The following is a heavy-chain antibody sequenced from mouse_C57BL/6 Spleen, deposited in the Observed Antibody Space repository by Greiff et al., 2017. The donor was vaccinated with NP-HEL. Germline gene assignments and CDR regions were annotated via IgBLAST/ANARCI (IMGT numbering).Heavy chain of an antibody. V-gene: IGHV5-9-1*02. CDR2: ISSGGDYI. CDR3: TRDRNYYSNYYYDMDD. D-gene: IGHD2-5*01. J-gene: IGHJ4*01. CDR1: GFTFSSYA. Sequence: EVKVVESGEGLVKPGGSLKLSCAASGFTFSSYAMSWVRQTPEKRLEWVAYISSGGDYIYYADTVKGRFTISRDNARNTLYLQMSSLKSEDTAMYYCTRDRNYYSNYYYDMDDWGKGTSVTVSS.